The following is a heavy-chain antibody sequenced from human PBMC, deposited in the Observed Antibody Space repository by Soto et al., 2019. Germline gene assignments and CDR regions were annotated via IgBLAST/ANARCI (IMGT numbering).Heavy chain of an antibody. CDR1: GFTFDDHA. CDR3: ARGIQCGISGHFDD. J-gene: IGHJ4*02. V-gene: IGHV3-9*01. D-gene: IGHD2-15*01. CDR2: SSWNSGSI. Sequence: VQLVESGGCLVQPGRSLRLSCAASGFTFDDHAMHWVRQAPGKGLEWVSGSSWNSGSIGYMDSVKGRFTISRENAKKALFLQVNSLRAEDTDLYYCARGIQCGISGHFDDWGQGTRVTVSS.